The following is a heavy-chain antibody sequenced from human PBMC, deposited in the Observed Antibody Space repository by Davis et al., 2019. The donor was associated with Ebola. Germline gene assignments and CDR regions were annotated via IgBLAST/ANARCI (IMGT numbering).Heavy chain of an antibody. Sequence: PSETLSLTCAASGFTFSSNSMNWVRQAPGKGLEWVSFISSSRNYIYYADSVKGRFTVSRDNAKNSLYLQMNSLRAEDTAVYYCARGSPVTGYWYFDLWGRGTQVTVSS. CDR3: ARGSPVTGYWYFDL. V-gene: IGHV3-21*01. CDR2: ISSSRNYI. J-gene: IGHJ2*01. D-gene: IGHD4-17*01. CDR1: GFTFSSNS.